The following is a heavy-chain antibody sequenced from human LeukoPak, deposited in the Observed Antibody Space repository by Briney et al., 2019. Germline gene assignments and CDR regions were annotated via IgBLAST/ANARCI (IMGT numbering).Heavy chain of an antibody. V-gene: IGHV1-18*01. Sequence: ASVKVSCKTSGYTFTTYGFNWVRQAPGQGLEWMGWISAYNGNTNYAQKLQGRVTMTTDTSTSTAYMELRSLRFDDTAVYYCARRPLDYDSSGYYVYFDYWGQGTLVTVSS. J-gene: IGHJ4*02. CDR1: GYTFTTYG. D-gene: IGHD3-22*01. CDR3: ARRPLDYDSSGYYVYFDY. CDR2: ISAYNGNT.